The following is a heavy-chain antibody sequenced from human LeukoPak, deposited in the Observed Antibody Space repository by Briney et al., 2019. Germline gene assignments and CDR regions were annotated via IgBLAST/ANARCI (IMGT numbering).Heavy chain of an antibody. Sequence: GGSLRLSCAASEFSVGSNYMTWVRQAPGKGLEWVSLIYSGGSTYYADSVKGRFTISRDNSKNTLYLQMNSLRAEDTAVFYCARVPGYYDSSGYRGGDVAFDIWGQGTMVTVSS. V-gene: IGHV3-66*01. CDR2: IYSGGST. CDR1: EFSVGSNY. CDR3: ARVPGYYDSSGYRGGDVAFDI. D-gene: IGHD3-22*01. J-gene: IGHJ3*02.